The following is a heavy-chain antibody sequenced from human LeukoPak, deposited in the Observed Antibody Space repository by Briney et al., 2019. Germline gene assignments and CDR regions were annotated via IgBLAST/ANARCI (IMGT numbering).Heavy chain of an antibody. Sequence: GGSLRLSCTASGFTFRNYVMSWVRQAPGKGLEWVSSIRSSGDDTSSADSVKGRFTIFRDNSKSTLYLQMNSLRAEDTAIYYCAKVRPPQGSCWYGGDDYWGQGTLVSVSP. J-gene: IGHJ4*02. D-gene: IGHD6-19*01. CDR2: IRSSGDDT. CDR3: AKVRPPQGSCWYGGDDY. V-gene: IGHV3-23*01. CDR1: GFTFRNYV.